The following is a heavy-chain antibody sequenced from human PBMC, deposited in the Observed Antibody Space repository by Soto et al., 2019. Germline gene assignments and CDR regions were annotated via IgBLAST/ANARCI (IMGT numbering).Heavy chain of an antibody. CDR1: GYTFTSYG. Sequence: QVQLVQSGAEVKKPGASVKVSCKASGYTFTSYGISWVRQAPGQGLEWMGWISAYNGNTNYAQKLQAKIIRTTNTSTSTAYMELRRLSSDDTAVSYCARAYYYGSGSYKPFDYWGQGTLVTVSS. J-gene: IGHJ4*02. D-gene: IGHD3-10*01. V-gene: IGHV1-18*01. CDR2: ISAYNGNT. CDR3: ARAYYYGSGSYKPFDY.